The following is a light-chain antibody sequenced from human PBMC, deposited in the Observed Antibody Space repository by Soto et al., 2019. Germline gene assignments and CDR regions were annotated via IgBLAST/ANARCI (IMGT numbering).Light chain of an antibody. CDR1: QSISSW. CDR2: DPS. J-gene: IGKJ2*01. V-gene: IGKV1-5*01. CDR3: QQYYSYSGT. Sequence: DIRMTQSPSTLSASVGDRITITCRASQSISSWLAWYQQKPGKAPKLLIYDPSSLESGVPSRFSGSGSGTDITRTSSTLQPDDFATYDCQQYYSYSGTFGQGTKQKIK.